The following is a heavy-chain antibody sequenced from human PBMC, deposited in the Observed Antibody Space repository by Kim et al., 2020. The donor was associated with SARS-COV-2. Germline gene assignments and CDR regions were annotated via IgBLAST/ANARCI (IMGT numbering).Heavy chain of an antibody. CDR3: ARDAYLYCSGGSCYWFDP. Sequence: ASVKVSCKASGYTFTSYYMHWVRQAPGQGLEWMGIINPSGGSTSYAQKFQGRVTMTTDTSTSTVYMELSSLRSEDTAVYYCARDAYLYCSGGSCYWFDPWGQGTLVTVSS. CDR1: GYTFTSYY. V-gene: IGHV1-46*01. D-gene: IGHD2-15*01. CDR2: INPSGGST. J-gene: IGHJ5*02.